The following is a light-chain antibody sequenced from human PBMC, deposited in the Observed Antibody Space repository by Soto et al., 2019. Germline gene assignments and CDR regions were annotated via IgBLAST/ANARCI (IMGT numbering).Light chain of an antibody. CDR2: GPS. J-gene: IGKJ1*01. Sequence: EIVLTQSPATLSVSPGERVTLSCRASQSISTNLAWYQQKPGQAPRLLIYGPSTRATGVPARFSGSGSGTEFTLTISSLQSEDFAIYYCQQYTHWPVWPFGQGTKVDIX. CDR3: QQYTHWPVWP. CDR1: QSISTN. V-gene: IGKV3-15*01.